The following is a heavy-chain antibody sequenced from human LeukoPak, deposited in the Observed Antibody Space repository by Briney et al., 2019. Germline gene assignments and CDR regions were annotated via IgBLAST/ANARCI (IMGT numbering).Heavy chain of an antibody. CDR2: IYYSGST. Sequence: SETLSLTCTVSGGSISSSSYYWGWIRQPPGKGLEWIGSIYYSGSTYYNPSLKSRVTMSVDTSKNQFSLKLSSVTAADTAVYYCARVVGASIDYWGQGTLVTVSS. CDR1: GGSISSSSYY. D-gene: IGHD1-26*01. V-gene: IGHV4-39*07. CDR3: ARVVGASIDY. J-gene: IGHJ4*02.